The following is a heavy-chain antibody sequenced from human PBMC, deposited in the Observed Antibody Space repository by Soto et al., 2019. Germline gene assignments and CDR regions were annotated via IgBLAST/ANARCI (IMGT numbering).Heavy chain of an antibody. CDR1: SGSISSSNW. Sequence: PSETLSLTCAVSSGSISSSNWWSWVRQPPGKGLEWIGEIYHSGSTNYNPSLKSRVTISVDKSKNQFSLKLSSVTAADTAVYYCARASTYCGGGSCYPVYFQQWGQGTLVTVSS. CDR3: ARASTYCGGGSCYPVYFQQ. CDR2: IYHSGST. J-gene: IGHJ1*01. V-gene: IGHV4-4*02. D-gene: IGHD2-15*01.